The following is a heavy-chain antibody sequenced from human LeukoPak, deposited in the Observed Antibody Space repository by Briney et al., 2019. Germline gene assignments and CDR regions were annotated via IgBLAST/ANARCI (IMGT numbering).Heavy chain of an antibody. Sequence: SETLSLTCTVSGYSISSGYHWGWIRQPPGKGLEWIGSIYHSGSTYYNPSLKSRVTISVDTSKNQFSLKLSSVTAADTAVYYCARSLSGSSGAISYWGQGTLVTVSS. CDR1: GYSISSGYH. J-gene: IGHJ4*02. CDR2: IYHSGST. CDR3: ARSLSGSSGAISY. V-gene: IGHV4-38-2*02. D-gene: IGHD1-26*01.